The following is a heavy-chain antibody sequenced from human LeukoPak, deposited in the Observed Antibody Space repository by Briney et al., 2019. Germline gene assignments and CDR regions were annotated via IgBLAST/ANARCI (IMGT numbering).Heavy chain of an antibody. D-gene: IGHD5-12*01. Sequence: PEGSLRLSCTVSGFNFGDYTMTWVRQAPGKGLEWVSFIRSKNFGETQEYAAAVKGRFTISRDDSKNITYLEMNSLKTEDTAVYCYSGHDSIYFDYWGQGTLVTVSS. V-gene: IGHV3-49*04. CDR3: SGHDSIYFDY. CDR1: GFNFGDYT. J-gene: IGHJ4*02. CDR2: IRSKNFGETQ.